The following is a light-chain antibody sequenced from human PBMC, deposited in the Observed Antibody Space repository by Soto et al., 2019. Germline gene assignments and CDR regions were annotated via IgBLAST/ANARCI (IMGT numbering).Light chain of an antibody. CDR2: DVS. V-gene: IGLV2-14*01. Sequence: QSALTQPASVSGSPGQSITISCTGTSSDVGTYNFVSWYRQHPVKAPILIIFDVSSRPSGISNRFSGSKSGNTASLTISGVQAEDEADYYCSSYANSETVIFGGGTKLT. CDR3: SSYANSETVI. CDR1: SSDVGTYNF. J-gene: IGLJ2*01.